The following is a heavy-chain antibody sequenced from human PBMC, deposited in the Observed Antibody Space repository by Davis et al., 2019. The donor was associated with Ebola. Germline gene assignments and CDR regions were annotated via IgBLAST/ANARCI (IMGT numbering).Heavy chain of an antibody. Sequence: SLKISCAASGFTFHDYDMHWVRQAPGKGLEWVSGISWDSGRIGYADSVKGRFTISRDNAKNSLYLQMNTLRAEDTALYYCAARRNYYDSGSYYYFDHWGQGTLVTVSS. J-gene: IGHJ4*02. CDR1: GFTFHDYD. D-gene: IGHD3-22*01. CDR2: ISWDSGRI. CDR3: AARRNYYDSGSYYYFDH. V-gene: IGHV3-9*01.